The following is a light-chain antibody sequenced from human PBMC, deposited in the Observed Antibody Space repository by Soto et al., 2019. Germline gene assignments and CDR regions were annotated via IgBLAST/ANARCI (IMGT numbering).Light chain of an antibody. Sequence: EVVLTQSPGTLSLSPGERATLSCRASQSIGSSYLAWYQQKPGQAPRLLIYGASSRATGIPDRFSGGGSGTDFSLTISSLQSEDFAVYYCQQYNNWPSWTFGQGTKVDIK. CDR3: QQYNNWPSWT. J-gene: IGKJ1*01. CDR1: QSIGSSY. CDR2: GAS. V-gene: IGKV3-20*01.